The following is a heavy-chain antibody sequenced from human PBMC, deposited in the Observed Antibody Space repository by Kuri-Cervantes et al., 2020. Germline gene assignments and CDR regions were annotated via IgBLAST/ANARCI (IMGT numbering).Heavy chain of an antibody. CDR2: MNPNSGNT. D-gene: IGHD3-10*01. V-gene: IGHV1-8*01. CDR1: GYTFTSYD. J-gene: IGHJ6*02. CDR3: ARDTYGSGSAYYYYGMDV. Sequence: ASVKVSCKASGYTFTSYDINWVRQATGQGLEWMGWMNPNSGNTGYAQKFQGRVTMTRDTSISTAYMELSRLRSDDTAVYYCARDTYGSGSAYYYYGMDVWGQGTTVTVSS.